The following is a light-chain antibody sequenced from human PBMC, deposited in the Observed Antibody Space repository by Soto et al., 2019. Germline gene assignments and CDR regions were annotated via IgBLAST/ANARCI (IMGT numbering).Light chain of an antibody. V-gene: IGKV1-39*01. CDR1: QSISTN. CDR2: AAS. Sequence: DIQITQSPSTLSASVEDRVIITCRASQSISTNLNWYQQRPGKAPKLLIYAASNLQSGVPSRFSGSGPGTDFTLAISSLQPADFATYYCLQTDSIPITFGQGTRLEIK. J-gene: IGKJ5*01. CDR3: LQTDSIPIT.